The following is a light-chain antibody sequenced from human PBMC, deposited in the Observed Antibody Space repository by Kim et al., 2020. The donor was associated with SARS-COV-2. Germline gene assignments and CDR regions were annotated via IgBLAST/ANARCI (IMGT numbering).Light chain of an antibody. CDR2: DVS. CDR1: SSDVCGYNY. J-gene: IGLJ2*01. CDR3: SSYTSSSTLV. V-gene: IGLV2-14*03. Sequence: GQSITISCPGTSSDVCGYNYVSWYQQHPGKAPKLMIYDVSNRPSGVSNRFSGSKSGNTASLTISGLQAEDEADYYCSSYTSSSTLVFGGGTKLTVL.